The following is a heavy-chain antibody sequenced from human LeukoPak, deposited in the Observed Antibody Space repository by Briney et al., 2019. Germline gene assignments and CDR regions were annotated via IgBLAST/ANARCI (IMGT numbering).Heavy chain of an antibody. Sequence: GGSLRLSCAASGFTVSNNYVSWVRQAPGMGLEWVSAIHSSGATCYADSVKGRFTISRDTSKNTLYLQISSLRAEDTAVYYCARVITIVDDFWSGYRSDPLDYWGQGTLVTVSS. CDR1: GFTVSNNY. CDR2: IHSSGAT. J-gene: IGHJ4*02. V-gene: IGHV3-53*01. D-gene: IGHD3-3*01. CDR3: ARVITIVDDFWSGYRSDPLDY.